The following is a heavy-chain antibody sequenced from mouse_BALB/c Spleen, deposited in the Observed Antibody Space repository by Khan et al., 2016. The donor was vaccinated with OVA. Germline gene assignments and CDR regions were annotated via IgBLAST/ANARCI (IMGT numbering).Heavy chain of an antibody. CDR3: ARDAGRY. Sequence: EVQLQQSGPELVKPGASVKISCKSSGYTFTEYTLHWVKQSHGKSLEWIGVINPKNGVTNYNQKFKGKATLTVDKSSSTAYMEFRSLTSEDSAVYYCARDAGRYWGQGPSVTVSS. V-gene: IGHV1-18*01. J-gene: IGHJ4*01. D-gene: IGHD3-3*01. CDR1: GYTFTEYT. CDR2: INPKNGVT.